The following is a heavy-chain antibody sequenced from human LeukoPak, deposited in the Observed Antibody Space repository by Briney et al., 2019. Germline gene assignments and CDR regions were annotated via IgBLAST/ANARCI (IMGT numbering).Heavy chain of an antibody. J-gene: IGHJ3*02. Sequence: GGSLRLSCAASGFPFNTYWMTWVRQAPGRGLEWVANIKEDGSEKFYVDSVKGRFTISRDNAKNSLFLQMTSLRAEDTALYYCAAEVWELQGASDIWGQGTMVTVSS. V-gene: IGHV3-7*01. CDR1: GFPFNTYW. CDR3: AAEVWELQGASDI. D-gene: IGHD1-7*01. CDR2: IKEDGSEK.